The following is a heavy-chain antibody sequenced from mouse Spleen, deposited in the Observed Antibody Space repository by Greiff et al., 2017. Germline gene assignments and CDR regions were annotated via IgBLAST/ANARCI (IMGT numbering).Heavy chain of an antibody. D-gene: IGHD2-3*01. CDR1: GYTFTSYW. J-gene: IGHJ2*01. CDR2: IYPRSGNT. V-gene: IGHV1-55*01. Sequence: QVQLQQPGAELVKPGASVKMSCKASGYTFTSYWITWVKQRPGQGLEWIGDIYPRSGNTYYNEKFKGKATLTADKSSSTAYMELRSLTSEDSAVYFCASFLTYDGNWGQGTTLTVSS. CDR3: ASFLTYDGN.